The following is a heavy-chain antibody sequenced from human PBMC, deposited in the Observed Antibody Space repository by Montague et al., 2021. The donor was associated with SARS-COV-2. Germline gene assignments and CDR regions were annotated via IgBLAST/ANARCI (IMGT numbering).Heavy chain of an antibody. V-gene: IGHV4-59*05. D-gene: IGHD3-3*01. CDR2: IYYSGST. CDR1: GVSISNYH. J-gene: IGHJ6*03. Sequence: SETLSLTCDVSGVSISNYHWSWIRQPPGKGLEWIGSIYYSGSTCYNPSLKSRVTISVDTSKNQFPLKLSSVTAADTAVFYCARHSGDYTIFGVVIYYMDVWGKGTTVTVSS. CDR3: ARHSGDYTIFGVVIYYMDV.